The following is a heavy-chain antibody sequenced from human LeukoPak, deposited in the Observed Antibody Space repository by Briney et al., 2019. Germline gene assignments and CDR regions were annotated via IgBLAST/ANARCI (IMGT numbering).Heavy chain of an antibody. CDR1: GFTFSSYS. J-gene: IGHJ4*02. D-gene: IGHD2-2*01. CDR2: ISSSSSTI. CDR3: ARDLVPAARNYYFDY. V-gene: IGHV3-48*01. Sequence: PGGSPRLSCAASGFTFSSYSMNWVRQAPGKGLEWVSYISSSSSTIYYADSVKGRFTISRDNAKNSLYLQMNSLRAEDTAVYYCARDLVPAARNYYFDYWGQGTLVTVSS.